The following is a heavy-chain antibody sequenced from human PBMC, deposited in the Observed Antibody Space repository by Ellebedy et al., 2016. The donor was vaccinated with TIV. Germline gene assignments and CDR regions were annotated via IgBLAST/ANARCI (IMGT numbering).Heavy chain of an antibody. V-gene: IGHV3-74*01. D-gene: IGHD3-10*01. CDR2: VNYDGTDT. Sequence: GESLKISCAASGFSFRDYAMCWVRQAPGKGLVWVARVNYDGTDTRYADSVKGRFTISRDNAKYTVYMQMNSLRGEDTAVYYCGRDYYGSVDYWGQGTLVTVSS. CDR3: GRDYYGSVDY. J-gene: IGHJ4*02. CDR1: GFSFRDYA.